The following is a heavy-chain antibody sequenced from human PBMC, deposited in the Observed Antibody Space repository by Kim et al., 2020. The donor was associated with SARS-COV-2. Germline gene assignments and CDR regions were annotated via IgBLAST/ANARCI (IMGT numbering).Heavy chain of an antibody. Sequence: SETLSLTCSVSGDSIGSGGYYWSWIRQHPGKGLEWIGYIYYSGNTFYNPSLKGRLIISGDSSKNQFSLNLTFVTAADTAVYYCAREVSSARGTFDYWGQGTLVTVSS. J-gene: IGHJ4*02. CDR3: AREVSSARGTFDY. V-gene: IGHV4-31*03. CDR1: GDSIGSGGYY. CDR2: IYYSGNT.